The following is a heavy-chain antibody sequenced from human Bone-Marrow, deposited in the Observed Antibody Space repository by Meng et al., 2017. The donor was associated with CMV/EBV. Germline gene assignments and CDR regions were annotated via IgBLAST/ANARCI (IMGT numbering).Heavy chain of an antibody. Sequence: SVKVSCKASGGTFSSYAISWVRQAPGQGLEWMGGIIPIFGTANYAQKFQGRVTITTDESTSTAYMELSSLRSEDTAVYYCARDRHCSSTSCSMIDAFDIWGQGPMVTVSS. CDR2: IIPIFGTA. D-gene: IGHD2-2*01. V-gene: IGHV1-69*05. CDR3: ARDRHCSSTSCSMIDAFDI. CDR1: GGTFSSYA. J-gene: IGHJ3*02.